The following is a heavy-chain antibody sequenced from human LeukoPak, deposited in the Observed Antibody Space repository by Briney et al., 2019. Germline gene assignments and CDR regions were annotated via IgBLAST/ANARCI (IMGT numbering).Heavy chain of an antibody. Sequence: SETLSLTCAVYGGSFSGYYWNWIRQPPGKGLEWIGEINHSGSTNYNPSLKSRVTISVDTSKNQFSLKLTSVTAADTAVYYCARVYYSSSYDYWYFDLWGRGTLVTVSS. CDR2: INHSGST. CDR3: ARVYYSSSYDYWYFDL. CDR1: GGSFSGYY. V-gene: IGHV4-34*01. J-gene: IGHJ2*01. D-gene: IGHD6-13*01.